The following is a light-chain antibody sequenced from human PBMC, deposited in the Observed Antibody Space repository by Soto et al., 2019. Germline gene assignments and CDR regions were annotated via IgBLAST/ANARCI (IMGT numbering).Light chain of an antibody. CDR3: QQYNTWLWT. J-gene: IGKJ1*01. CDR1: QSGNAN. Sequence: EVVMTQSPATLSVSPREIATLSWRASQSGNANLAWYQQKPGQAPMLLIHGASNRATGIPARFSGSGLGTEFLLTISSLQSEDFAVYYCQQYNTWLWTFGQGTKVEI. V-gene: IGKV3-15*01. CDR2: GAS.